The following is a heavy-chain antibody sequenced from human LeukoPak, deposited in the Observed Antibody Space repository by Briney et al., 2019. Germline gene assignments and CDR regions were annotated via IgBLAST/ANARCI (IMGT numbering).Heavy chain of an antibody. V-gene: IGHV3-21*01. J-gene: IGHJ4*02. Sequence: PGGSLRLSCAASGFTFSSYSMNWVRQAPGKGLEWVSSISSSSSYIYYADSVKGRYTISRDNAKNSLYLQMNSLRAEDTAVYYCARDLSGVASYWGQGTLVTVSS. CDR2: ISSSSSYI. CDR1: GFTFSSYS. D-gene: IGHD3-9*01. CDR3: ARDLSGVASY.